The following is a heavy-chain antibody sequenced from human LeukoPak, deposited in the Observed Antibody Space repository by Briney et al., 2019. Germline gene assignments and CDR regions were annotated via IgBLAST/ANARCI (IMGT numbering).Heavy chain of an antibody. D-gene: IGHD2-2*01. CDR2: IYYSGST. CDR1: GGSISPYY. J-gene: IGHJ5*02. Sequence: PSETLSLTCSVSGGSISPYYWGWIRQPPGKGLEWIGTIYYSGSTYYNPSLKSRVTISVDTSKNQFSLKLSSVTAADTAVYYCARAAVPAARTGWFDPWGQGTLVTVSS. CDR3: ARAAVPAARTGWFDP. V-gene: IGHV4-39*07.